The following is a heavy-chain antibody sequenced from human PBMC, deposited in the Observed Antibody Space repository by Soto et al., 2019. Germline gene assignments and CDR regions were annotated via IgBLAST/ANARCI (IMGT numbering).Heavy chain of an antibody. J-gene: IGHJ4*02. Sequence: GGALRLSCAASGFNVGAFAVNWVRQAPGKGLEWVSGISVSDAFIYYADSVRGRFSISRDASENILYLQMNSLRVDDTALYYCTRETVAGITGLDYWGPGTLVTVSS. CDR2: ISVSDAFI. V-gene: IGHV3-23*01. D-gene: IGHD1-20*01. CDR1: GFNVGAFA. CDR3: TRETVAGITGLDY.